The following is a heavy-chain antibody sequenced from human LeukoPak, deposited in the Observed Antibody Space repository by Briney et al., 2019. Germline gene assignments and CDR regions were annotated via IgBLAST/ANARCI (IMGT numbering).Heavy chain of an antibody. CDR3: AKRGMTTIKEGFDY. CDR1: GFTFSTYA. V-gene: IGHV3-23*01. J-gene: IGHJ4*02. Sequence: GGSLRLSCAASGFTFSTYAMSWVRQAPGKGLQWVSAVSSSGGSTYYADSVKGRFTISGDNSKNTLYLQMNSLRAEDTAVYYCAKRGMTTIKEGFDYWGQGTLVTVSS. CDR2: VSSSGGST. D-gene: IGHD5-24*01.